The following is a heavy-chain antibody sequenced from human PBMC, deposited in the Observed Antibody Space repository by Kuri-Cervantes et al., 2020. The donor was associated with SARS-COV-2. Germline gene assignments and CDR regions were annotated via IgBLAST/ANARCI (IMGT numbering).Heavy chain of an antibody. V-gene: IGHV3-23*01. D-gene: IGHD1-26*01. CDR2: ISGNGGST. J-gene: IGHJ4*02. CDR3: AREGEMGATHDY. CDR1: GFTFSSYA. Sequence: ETLSLTCAASGFTFSSYAMSWVRQAPVKGLEWVSSISGNGGSTYYADSVKGRFTISRDNSKNTLYLQMNSLRAEDTAVYYCAREGEMGATHDYWGQGTLVTVSS.